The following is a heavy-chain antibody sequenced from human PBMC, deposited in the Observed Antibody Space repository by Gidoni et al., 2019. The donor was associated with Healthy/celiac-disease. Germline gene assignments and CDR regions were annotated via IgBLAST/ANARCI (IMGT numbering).Heavy chain of an antibody. V-gene: IGHV3-7*01. CDR3: ARDSSRYDFWSGFDAFDI. CDR1: GFPCSGAS. Sequence: EVQLVESGGGLVQPGASLRLSGEASGFPCSGASMSWVGQAPGKGLEWVANIKQDGSEKYYVDSVKGRFTISRDNAKNSLYLQMNSLRAEDTAVYYCARDSSRYDFWSGFDAFDIWGQGTMVTVSS. CDR2: IKQDGSEK. J-gene: IGHJ3*02. D-gene: IGHD3-3*01.